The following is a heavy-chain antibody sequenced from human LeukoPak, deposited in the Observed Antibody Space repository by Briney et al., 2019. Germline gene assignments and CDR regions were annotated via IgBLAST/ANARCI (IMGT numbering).Heavy chain of an antibody. Sequence: PGGSLRLSCAASGFTFSRYGMHWVRQAPGKGLEWVAFIRYDSSNKKFAKSVKGRFSISKDNSKNTVDLQMDGLRREDSALYFCATYYYVSGKYYIAIYHWGQGSLVTVSS. CDR2: IRYDSSNK. D-gene: IGHD3-10*01. CDR3: ATYYYVSGKYYIAIYH. J-gene: IGHJ4*02. CDR1: GFTFSRYG. V-gene: IGHV3-30*02.